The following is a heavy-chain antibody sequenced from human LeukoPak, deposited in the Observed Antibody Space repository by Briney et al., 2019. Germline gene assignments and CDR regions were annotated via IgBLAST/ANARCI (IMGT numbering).Heavy chain of an antibody. CDR3: ARRGYHDYSGFDY. CDR2: ISGRSDDI. Sequence: GGSLRLSCAGSEFTFSSYSMHWVRQAPGKGLEWVSSISGRSDDIYYADSVQGRFAISRDNSKNSLYLQMKSLRAEDTALYYCARRGYHDYSGFDYWGQGTLVTVSS. D-gene: IGHD1-26*01. V-gene: IGHV3-21*01. J-gene: IGHJ4*02. CDR1: EFTFSSYS.